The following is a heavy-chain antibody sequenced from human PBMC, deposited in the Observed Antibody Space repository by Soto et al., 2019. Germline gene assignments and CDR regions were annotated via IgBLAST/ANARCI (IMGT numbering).Heavy chain of an antibody. V-gene: IGHV4-39*01. D-gene: IGHD3-22*01. CDR2: VYWSGST. CDR3: ARHVNYYYDISDYYYSDYYFDY. J-gene: IGHJ4*02. Sequence: PSETLSLTCTVSGASISSSSYFWGWIRQPPGKGLEWIGSVYWSGSTYYNPSLTSRVSISVDTSNTQFSLKLSSVTAADTAVYYCARHVNYYYDISDYYYSDYYFDYWGQGTRVTVYS. CDR1: GASISSSSYF.